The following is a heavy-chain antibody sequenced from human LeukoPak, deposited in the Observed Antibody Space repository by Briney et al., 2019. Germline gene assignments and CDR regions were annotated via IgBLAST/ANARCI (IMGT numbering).Heavy chain of an antibody. CDR1: GFTFSSYS. CDR2: ISSSSSYI. J-gene: IGHJ4*02. V-gene: IGHV3-21*01. CDR3: ARGGKRYFDWLLFHY. Sequence: GGSLRLSCAASGFTFSSYSMNWVRQAPGKGLEWVSSISSSSSYIYYADSVKGRFTISRDNAKNSLYLQMNSLRAEDTAVYYCARGGKRYFDWLLFHYWGQGTLVTVSS. D-gene: IGHD3-9*01.